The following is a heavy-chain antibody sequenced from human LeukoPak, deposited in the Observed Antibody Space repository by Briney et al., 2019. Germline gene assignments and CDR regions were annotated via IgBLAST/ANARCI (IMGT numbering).Heavy chain of an antibody. CDR3: AIPPESLRYFDWLYY. D-gene: IGHD3-9*01. Sequence: ASVKVSCKASGYTFTSYYMHWVRQAPGQGLEWMGIINPSGGSTSYAQKFQGRVTMTRDTSTSTVYMELSSLRSEDTAVYYCAIPPESLRYFDWLYYWGQGTLVTVPS. J-gene: IGHJ4*02. V-gene: IGHV1-46*01. CDR2: INPSGGST. CDR1: GYTFTSYY.